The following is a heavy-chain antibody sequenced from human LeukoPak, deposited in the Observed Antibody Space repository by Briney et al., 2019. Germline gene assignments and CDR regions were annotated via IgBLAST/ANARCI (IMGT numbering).Heavy chain of an antibody. J-gene: IGHJ1*01. V-gene: IGHV1-46*01. CDR1: GYTFTSYY. CDR3: STETSGFKFQH. CDR2: INPSGGST. Sequence: ASVKVSCKASGYTFTSYYMHWVRQPPGQGLEWMGIINPSGGSTSYAQKFQGRVTMTRDTSTSTVYMELSSLNTEDTAVYYCSTETSGFKFQHWGQGTLVTVSS. D-gene: IGHD3-22*01.